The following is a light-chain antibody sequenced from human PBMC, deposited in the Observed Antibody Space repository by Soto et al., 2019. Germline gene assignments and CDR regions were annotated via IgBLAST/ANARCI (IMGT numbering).Light chain of an antibody. Sequence: DIQLTQSPSFLSASLGERVTITCRASQGISSYLAWYQQKPGKAPKLLIYAASTLQSGVPSRFSGSGTGTEFTLTISSLQPEDFATYYCQQLNSYPQTFGQGTKVEIK. CDR3: QQLNSYPQT. J-gene: IGKJ1*01. CDR1: QGISSY. V-gene: IGKV1-9*01. CDR2: AAS.